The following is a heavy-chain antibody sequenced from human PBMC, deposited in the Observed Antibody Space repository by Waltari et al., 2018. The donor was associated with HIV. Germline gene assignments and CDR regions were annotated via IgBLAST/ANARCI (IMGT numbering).Heavy chain of an antibody. Sequence: QVQLVESGGGVVQPGRSLRLSCAASGFTFSSYGMHWVRQAPGKGLEGVAVIWYDGSKKCYADSLKGVFSISRDNSKNALYLQMNSLRAEDTAVYFCARRGVLTYYYTMDVWGQGTTVTVSS. CDR3: ARRGVLTYYYTMDV. D-gene: IGHD3-10*01. CDR2: IWYDGSKK. J-gene: IGHJ6*02. CDR1: GFTFSSYG. V-gene: IGHV3-33*01.